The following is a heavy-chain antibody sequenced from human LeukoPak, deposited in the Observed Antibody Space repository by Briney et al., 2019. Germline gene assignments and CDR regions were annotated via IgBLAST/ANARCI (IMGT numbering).Heavy chain of an antibody. CDR3: AKSNTESQTTVDN. J-gene: IGHJ4*02. CDR2: VWSDGSNR. D-gene: IGHD1-14*01. V-gene: IGHV3-33*06. CDR1: GFTFNTYG. Sequence: GGSLRLSCAASGFTFNTYGMHWVRQAPGKGLEWIAVVWSDGSNRFYADSVEGRFTISRDNSKNTLYLQMNSLRAEDTAVYYCAKSNTESQTTVDNWGQGTLVSVSS.